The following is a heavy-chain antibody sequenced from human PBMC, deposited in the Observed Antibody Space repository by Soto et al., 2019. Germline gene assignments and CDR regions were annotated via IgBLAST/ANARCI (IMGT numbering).Heavy chain of an antibody. V-gene: IGHV3-23*01. J-gene: IGHJ6*02. D-gene: IGHD1-26*01. CDR2: ISGGGDLA. CDR3: AKYSGDFPVYNGLNV. CDR1: GFPFDTSA. Sequence: GGSLRLSCAASGFPFDTSAMIWVRQAPGKGPEWLSLISGGGDLAYYAESVKGRFTSSRYNSKNTLYLQMTFLRVDGTAVYYCAKYSGDFPVYNGLNVWRQETTVTVSS.